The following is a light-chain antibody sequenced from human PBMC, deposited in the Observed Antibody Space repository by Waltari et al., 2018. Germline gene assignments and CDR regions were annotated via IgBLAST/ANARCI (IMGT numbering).Light chain of an antibody. J-gene: IGKJ4*01. CDR3: MKGKDLPLT. Sequence: DIVMTQTPLSLSVTPGQPASISCKSSQSLLHSDGKTCLYWYLKKSGQFPQRLIYEVSSRFPGVPKRFSGRGAGTDFTLKISRVEAEEVVIYYCMKGKDLPLTFGGGTKVEIK. V-gene: IGKV2-29*02. CDR1: QSLLHSDGKTC. CDR2: EVS.